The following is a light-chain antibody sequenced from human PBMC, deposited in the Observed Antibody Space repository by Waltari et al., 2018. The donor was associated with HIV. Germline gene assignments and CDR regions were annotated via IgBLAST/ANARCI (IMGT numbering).Light chain of an antibody. Sequence: YVLTQALSLSVSTGQTARITCGGNKIGNKSAHWYQQKPGQAPVRVVYDDSDRPSGIRGRFAGSNSRNTATLTVSGVEAGDEADYYCQVWDNNIEPNVAFGGGTKLTV. CDR3: QVWDNNIEPNVA. V-gene: IGLV3-21*02. J-gene: IGLJ2*01. CDR2: DDS. CDR1: KIGNKS.